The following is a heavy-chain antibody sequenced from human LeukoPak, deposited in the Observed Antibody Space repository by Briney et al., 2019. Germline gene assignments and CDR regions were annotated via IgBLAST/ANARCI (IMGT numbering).Heavy chain of an antibody. Sequence: GGSLRLSCAASGFTFSNYWMSWVRQAPGKGLEWVANIKHEGSEKYYVDSMKGRFTISRDNAKNSLYLQMNSLRAEDTAVYYCAREEGFGEALWGQGTLVTVSS. CDR2: IKHEGSEK. CDR3: AREEGFGEAL. V-gene: IGHV3-7*03. CDR1: GFTFSNYW. J-gene: IGHJ4*02. D-gene: IGHD3-10*01.